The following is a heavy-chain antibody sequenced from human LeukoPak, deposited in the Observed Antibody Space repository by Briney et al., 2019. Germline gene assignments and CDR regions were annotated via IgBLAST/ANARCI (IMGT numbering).Heavy chain of an antibody. Sequence: PSETLSLTCAVYGGSFSGYYWSWIRQPPGKGLEWIGEINHSGSTSYNPSLKSRVTISVDTSKNQFSLKLSSVTAADTAVYYCAGSGKVFDYWGQGTLVTVSS. V-gene: IGHV4-34*01. CDR1: GGSFSGYY. D-gene: IGHD3-10*01. J-gene: IGHJ4*02. CDR2: INHSGST. CDR3: AGSGKVFDY.